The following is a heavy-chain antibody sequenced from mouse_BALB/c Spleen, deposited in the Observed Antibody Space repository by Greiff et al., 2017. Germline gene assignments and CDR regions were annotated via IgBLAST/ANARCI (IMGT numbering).Heavy chain of an antibody. D-gene: IGHD2-3*01. CDR1: GYSITSDYA. CDR3: ARGDGYGFAY. V-gene: IGHV3-2*02. Sequence: EVKLQESGPGLVKPSQSLSLTCTVTGYSITSDYAWNWIRQFPGNKLEWMGYISYSGSTSYNPSLKSRISITRDTSKNQFFLQLNSVTTEDTATYYCARGDGYGFAYWGQGTLVTVSA. CDR2: ISYSGST. J-gene: IGHJ3*01.